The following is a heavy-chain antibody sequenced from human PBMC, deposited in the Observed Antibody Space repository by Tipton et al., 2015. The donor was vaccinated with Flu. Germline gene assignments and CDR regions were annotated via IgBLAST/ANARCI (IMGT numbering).Heavy chain of an antibody. D-gene: IGHD3-10*01. J-gene: IGHJ5*02. Sequence: LRLSCTVSGASISIGAYYWTWIRRPADKGLEWIGRIYTGGGTNYNPSLKSRVTISIDTSKNQFSLKVTSVNAADTAVYYCARGVRPSNMVGGVINWFDPWGQGTLVTVSS. CDR3: ARGVRPSNMVGGVINWFDP. V-gene: IGHV4-61*02. CDR2: IYTGGGT. CDR1: GASISIGAYY.